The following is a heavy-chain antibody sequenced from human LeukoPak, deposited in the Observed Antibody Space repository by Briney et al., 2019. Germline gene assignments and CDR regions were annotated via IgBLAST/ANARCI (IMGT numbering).Heavy chain of an antibody. D-gene: IGHD4-23*01. Sequence: SETLSLTCTVSGGSISSYYWNWIRQPPGKGLEWIGYVYYSGSTNYNPSLKSRVTISVDTSKNQFSLKLSSVTAADTAVYYCAREPQLRWLDYWGQGTLVTVSS. CDR1: GGSISSYY. CDR2: VYYSGST. CDR3: AREPQLRWLDY. V-gene: IGHV4-59*01. J-gene: IGHJ4*02.